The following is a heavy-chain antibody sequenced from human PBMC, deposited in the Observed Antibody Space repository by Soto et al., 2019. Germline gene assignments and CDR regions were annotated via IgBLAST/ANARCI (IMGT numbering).Heavy chain of an antibody. J-gene: IGHJ3*02. Sequence: GASVKVSCKASGYTFTSYGISWVRQAPGQGXEWMGWISAYNGNTNYAQKLQGRVTMTTDTSTGTAYMELRSLRSDDTAVYYCAREGKHYDSSGWHDAFDIWGQGTMVTVSS. V-gene: IGHV1-18*04. CDR1: GYTFTSYG. D-gene: IGHD3-22*01. CDR3: AREGKHYDSSGWHDAFDI. CDR2: ISAYNGNT.